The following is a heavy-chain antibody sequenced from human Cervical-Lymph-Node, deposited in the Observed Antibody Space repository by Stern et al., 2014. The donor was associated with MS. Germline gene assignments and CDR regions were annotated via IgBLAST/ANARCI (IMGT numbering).Heavy chain of an antibody. J-gene: IGHJ5*02. CDR3: ARGDELWSPFDP. CDR2: IIPISGTA. CDR1: GGTFSSYA. Sequence: VPLVPSGVEVKKPGSSVKVSCKASGGTFSSYAISWVRQAPGQGLEWLGGIIPISGTANYAQKFQGRVTITADESTSTAYMELSSLRSEDTAVYYCARGDELWSPFDPWGQGTLVTVSS. D-gene: IGHD5-18*01. V-gene: IGHV1-69*01.